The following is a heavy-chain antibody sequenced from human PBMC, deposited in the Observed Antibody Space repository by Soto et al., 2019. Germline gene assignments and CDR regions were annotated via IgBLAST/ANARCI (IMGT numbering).Heavy chain of an antibody. V-gene: IGHV4-34*01. CDR3: ANPKIAFYNWFDP. CDR1: GGSFSGYH. D-gene: IGHD3-3*02. CDR2: INHSGST. J-gene: IGHJ5*02. Sequence: LSETLSLTCAVYGGSFSGYHWSWIRQPPGKGLEWIGEINHSGSTNYNPSLKSRVTISVDTSKNQFSLKLSSVTAADTAVYYCANPKIAFYNWFDPWGQGTLVIVSS.